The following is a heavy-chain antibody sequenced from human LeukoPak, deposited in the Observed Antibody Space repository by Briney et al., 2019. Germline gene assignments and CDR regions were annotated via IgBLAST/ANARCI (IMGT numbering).Heavy chain of an antibody. J-gene: IGHJ6*02. Sequence: GRSLRLSCTASGFSFNDFAMHWVRQAPGKGLEWVSSINWNSDNIGYADSVKGRFTISRDNSKNTLYLQMNSLRAEDTAVYYCARESGESYYYYGMDVWGQGTTVTVSS. CDR2: INWNSDNI. D-gene: IGHD7-27*01. CDR3: ARESGESYYYYGMDV. CDR1: GFSFNDFA. V-gene: IGHV3-9*01.